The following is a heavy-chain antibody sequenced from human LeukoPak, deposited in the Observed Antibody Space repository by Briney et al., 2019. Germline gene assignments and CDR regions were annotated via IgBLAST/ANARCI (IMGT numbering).Heavy chain of an antibody. CDR2: IYYSGST. CDR3: ARRIAVAGMGFDNWFDP. V-gene: IGHV4-39*01. CDR1: GGSISSSSYY. Sequence: TPSETLSLTCTVSGGSISSSSYYWGWIRQPPGKGLEWIVSIYYSGSTYYNPSLKSRVTISVDTSKNQFSLKLSSVTAADTAVYYCARRIAVAGMGFDNWFDPWGQGTLVTVSS. J-gene: IGHJ5*02. D-gene: IGHD6-19*01.